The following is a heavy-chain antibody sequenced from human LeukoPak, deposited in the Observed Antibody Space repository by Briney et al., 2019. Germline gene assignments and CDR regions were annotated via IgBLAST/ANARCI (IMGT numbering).Heavy chain of an antibody. V-gene: IGHV4-4*07. CDR3: ARDYPPADY. CDR1: GGSISSNY. J-gene: IGHJ4*02. CDR2: IYASGST. Sequence: PSETLSLTCTVSGGSISSNYWSWIRQPAGGGLEWLGRIYASGSTNYNPSLKSRVTMSVDTSRNQFSLRMNSVTAADTAVYYCARDYPPADYWGQGTLVTVSS.